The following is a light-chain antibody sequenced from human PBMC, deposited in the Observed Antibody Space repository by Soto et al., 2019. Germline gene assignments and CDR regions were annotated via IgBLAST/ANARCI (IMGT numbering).Light chain of an antibody. J-gene: IGLJ2*01. V-gene: IGLV2-18*02. CDR2: EVT. CDR1: SGDVGTYNR. CDR3: SSYTSSTTVV. Sequence: QSALTQPPSVSGSPGQSVTISCTGTSGDVGTYNRVSWYQQPPGTAPKLMIYEVTNRPSGVPDRFSGSKSGNTASLTISWLQAEDEADYYCSSYTSSTTVVFGGGTKLTVL.